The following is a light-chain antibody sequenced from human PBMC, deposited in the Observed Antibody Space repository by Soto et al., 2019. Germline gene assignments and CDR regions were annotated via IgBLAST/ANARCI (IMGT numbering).Light chain of an antibody. CDR1: SSDVGYYNY. V-gene: IGLV2-11*01. J-gene: IGLJ1*01. CDR3: CSYAGSYTFYV. Sequence: QSALTQPRSVSGSPGQSVTISCTGTSSDVGYYNYVSWYQQHPGTAPKLMIYDISVRPSGVPDRFSGSKSGNTASLTISGLQAEAEADYYCCSYAGSYTFYVFGTGTKVTVL. CDR2: DIS.